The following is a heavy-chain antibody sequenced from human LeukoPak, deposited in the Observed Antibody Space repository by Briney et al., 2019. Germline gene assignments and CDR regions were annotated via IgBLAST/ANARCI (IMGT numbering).Heavy chain of an antibody. Sequence: GGSLRLSCAASGFTFDDYAMHWVRQAPGKGLEWVSGISWNSGSVGYADSVKGRFTISRDNAKNSLYLQMNSLRAEDTALYYCAKGLEMATITDAFDIWGQGTMVTVSS. CDR1: GFTFDDYA. CDR2: ISWNSGSV. CDR3: AKGLEMATITDAFDI. D-gene: IGHD5-24*01. J-gene: IGHJ3*02. V-gene: IGHV3-9*01.